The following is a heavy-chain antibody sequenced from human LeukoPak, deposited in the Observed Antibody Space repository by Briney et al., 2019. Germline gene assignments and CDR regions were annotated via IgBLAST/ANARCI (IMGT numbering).Heavy chain of an antibody. D-gene: IGHD3-10*01. CDR2: ISSSSSYI. Sequence: GGSLRLSCAVSGFTCSDYSMNWVRQAPGKGLEWVSSISSSSSYIYYADSVKGRFTISRDNAKNSLYLQMNSLRAEDTAVYYCTTDLRAGLKLWLEVGSSFLEVWGPGNPV. J-gene: IGHJ6*02. V-gene: IGHV3-21*01. CDR1: GFTCSDYS. CDR3: TTDLRAGLKLWLEVGSSFLEV.